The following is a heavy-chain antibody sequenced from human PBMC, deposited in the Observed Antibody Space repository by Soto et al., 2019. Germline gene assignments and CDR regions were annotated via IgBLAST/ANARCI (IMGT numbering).Heavy chain of an antibody. CDR2: ISYDGSNK. D-gene: IGHD1-26*01. V-gene: IGHV3-30-3*01. J-gene: IGHJ6*02. CDR1: GFTFSSYA. Sequence: QVQLVESGGGVVQPGRSLRLSCAASGFTFSSYAMHWVRQAPGKGLEWVAAISYDGSNKYYADSVKGRFTISRDNSKNTLYLQMNSLRAEDTAVYYCARGEREWELWSSNYYYGMDVWGQGTTVTVSS. CDR3: ARGEREWELWSSNYYYGMDV.